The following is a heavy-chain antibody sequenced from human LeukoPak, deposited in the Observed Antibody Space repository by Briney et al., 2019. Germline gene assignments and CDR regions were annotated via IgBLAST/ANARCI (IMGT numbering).Heavy chain of an antibody. CDR2: IYYSGST. D-gene: IGHD3-16*01. CDR1: GGSISSSSYY. CDR3: ARDWGPINY. J-gene: IGHJ4*02. Sequence: SETLSLTCTVSGGSISSSSYYWGWIRQPPGKGLEWIGSIYYSGSTYYNPSLKSRVTISVDRSKNQFSLKLSSVTAADTAVYYCARDWGPINYWGQGTLVTVSS. V-gene: IGHV4-39*07.